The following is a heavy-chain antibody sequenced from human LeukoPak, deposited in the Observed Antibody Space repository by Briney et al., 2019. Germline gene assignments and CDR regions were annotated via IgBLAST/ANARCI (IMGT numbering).Heavy chain of an antibody. V-gene: IGHV3-74*01. Sequence: QPGGSLRLSCAASGFTFSTYWMHWVRQAPGKGLVWVSRINSDGSSTSYADSVEGRFTISRDNAKNTLYLQMNSLGAEDTAVYYCARGPGKYYFDYWGQGTLVTVSS. CDR3: ARGPGKYYFDY. CDR1: GFTFSTYW. CDR2: INSDGSST. D-gene: IGHD1-1*01. J-gene: IGHJ4*02.